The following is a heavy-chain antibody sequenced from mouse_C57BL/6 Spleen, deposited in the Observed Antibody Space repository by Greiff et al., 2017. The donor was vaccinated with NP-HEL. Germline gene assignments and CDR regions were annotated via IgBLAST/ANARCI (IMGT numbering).Heavy chain of an antibody. J-gene: IGHJ3*01. CDR3: ARGANWDVCAY. D-gene: IGHD4-1*01. CDR1: GYSITSGYY. V-gene: IGHV3-6*01. Sequence: EVKLVESGPGLVKPSQSLSLTCSVTGYSITSGYYWNWIRQFPGNKLEWMGYISYDGSNNYNPSLKNRISITRDTSKNQFFLKLNSVTTEDTATYYCARGANWDVCAYWGQGTLVTVSA. CDR2: ISYDGSN.